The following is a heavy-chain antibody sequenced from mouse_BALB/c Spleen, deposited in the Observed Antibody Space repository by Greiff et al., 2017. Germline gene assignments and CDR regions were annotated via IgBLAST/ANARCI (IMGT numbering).Heavy chain of an antibody. D-gene: IGHD2-1*01. Sequence: QVQLQQSGPELVRPGASVKMSCKASGYTFTNYWMHWVKQRPGQGLEWIGMIDPSNSETRLNQKFKDKATLNVDKSSNTAYMQLSSLTSEDSAVYYCTGSDFHYCGYALDYWGQGTSVTVSS. J-gene: IGHJ4*01. CDR3: TGSDFHYCGYALDY. CDR1: GYTFTNYW. V-gene: IGHV1S127*01. CDR2: IDPSNSET.